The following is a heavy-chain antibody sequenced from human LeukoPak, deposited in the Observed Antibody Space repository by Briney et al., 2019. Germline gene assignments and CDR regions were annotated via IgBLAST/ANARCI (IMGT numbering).Heavy chain of an antibody. CDR3: ARQKRYFGNCDY. D-gene: IGHD3-9*01. CDR2: IYYSGTT. CDR1: GDSLSDYY. Sequence: SETLSLTCTVSGDSLSDYYWTWIRQPPGKGLEYIGCIYYSGTTKYNPSLRSRVTMSVDTSKNQFSLKLTSVTAADTAVYYCARQKRYFGNCDYWGQGTLVTVSS. V-gene: IGHV4-59*01. J-gene: IGHJ4*02.